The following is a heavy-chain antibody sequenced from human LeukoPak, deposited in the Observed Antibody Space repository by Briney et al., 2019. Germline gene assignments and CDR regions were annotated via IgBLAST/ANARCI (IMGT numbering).Heavy chain of an antibody. CDR3: ARSGGGMDDY. Sequence: GGSLRLSCAASGFSFSIYSMSWVRQAPGKGLEWVANIKQDGSERYYVDSVKGRFTISRDNAKNSLYLQMNSLRAEDTAVYYCARSGGGMDDYWGQGTLVTVSS. V-gene: IGHV3-7*02. CDR1: GFSFSIYS. CDR2: IKQDGSER. J-gene: IGHJ4*02. D-gene: IGHD3-16*01.